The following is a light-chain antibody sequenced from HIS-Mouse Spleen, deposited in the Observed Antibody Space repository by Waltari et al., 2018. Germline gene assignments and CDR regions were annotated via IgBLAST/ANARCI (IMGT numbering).Light chain of an antibody. CDR1: SSNIGSNY. CDR2: RNN. V-gene: IGLV1-47*01. Sequence: QSVLTQPPSASGTPGQRVTISCSGTSSNIGSNYVYCYQQLPGTAPKLLIYRNNQRPSGVPDRLSGSKSGTSASLAISGLRSEDEADYYCAAWDDSLNGYVFGTGTKVTVL. J-gene: IGLJ1*01. CDR3: AAWDDSLNGYV.